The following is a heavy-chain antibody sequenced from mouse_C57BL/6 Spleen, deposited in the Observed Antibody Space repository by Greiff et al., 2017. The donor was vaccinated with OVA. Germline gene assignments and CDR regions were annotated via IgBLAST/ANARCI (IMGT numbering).Heavy chain of an antibody. D-gene: IGHD3-2*01. CDR2: ISPGDGAT. CDR1: GYAFSSSW. J-gene: IGHJ4*01. Sequence: VQLQQSGPELVKPGASVKISCKASGYAFSSSWLNWVKQRPGKGLEWIGRISPGDGATNYTGKFKGKATLTADKSSSTAYMQRSSRTSEDSAVYFCASRQQLQGYAMDYWGQGTSVTVSS. V-gene: IGHV1-82*01. CDR3: ASRQQLQGYAMDY.